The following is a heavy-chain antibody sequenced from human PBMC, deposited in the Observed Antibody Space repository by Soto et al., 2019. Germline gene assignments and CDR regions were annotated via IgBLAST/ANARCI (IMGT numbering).Heavy chain of an antibody. CDR3: ARDTGDGTFDF. V-gene: IGHV1-3*01. CDR1: GYTFSSYA. CDR2: INAGYGNT. Sequence: ASVKVSCKASGYTFSSYAMHWVRQAPGQRLEWMGWINAGYGNTKSSQKFQDRVTISRDASASTAYMELTSLRSEDTAVYYCARDTGDGTFDFWGQGTLVTVSS. J-gene: IGHJ4*02. D-gene: IGHD7-27*01.